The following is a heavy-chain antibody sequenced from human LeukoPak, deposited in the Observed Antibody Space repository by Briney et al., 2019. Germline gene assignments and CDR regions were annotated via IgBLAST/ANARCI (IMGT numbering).Heavy chain of an antibody. CDR1: GGSISSGSYY. J-gene: IGHJ4*02. D-gene: IGHD2-2*01. Sequence: SETLSLTCTVSGGSISSGSYYWSWIRQPAGKGLEWIGRIYTSGSTNYNPSLKSRVTISVDTSKNQFSLKLSSVTAAGTAVYYCARGWPAAKVDYWGQGTLVTVSS. V-gene: IGHV4-61*02. CDR2: IYTSGST. CDR3: ARGWPAAKVDY.